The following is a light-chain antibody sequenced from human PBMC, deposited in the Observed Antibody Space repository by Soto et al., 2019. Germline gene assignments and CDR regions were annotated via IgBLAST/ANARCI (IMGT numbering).Light chain of an antibody. CDR3: QSYDSSPSGLYV. CDR1: SSNIGAGYD. J-gene: IGLJ1*01. V-gene: IGLV1-40*01. CDR2: ADT. Sequence: QSALAQPPSVSGAPGQRITISCTGSSSNIGAGYDVHWYRQLPGTAPKLLIFADTKRPSGVPDRFSGSKSGTSASLAITGLQAEDEADYYCQSYDSSPSGLYVFGTGTKVTVL.